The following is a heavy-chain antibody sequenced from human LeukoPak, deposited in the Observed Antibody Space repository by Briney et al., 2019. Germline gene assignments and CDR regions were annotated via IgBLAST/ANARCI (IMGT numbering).Heavy chain of an antibody. D-gene: IGHD3-10*01. CDR1: GDSVSSNSAA. V-gene: IGHV6-1*01. CDR2: TYYRSKWYN. J-gene: IGHJ4*02. Sequence: SQTLSLTCAISGDSVSSNSAAWNWIRQSPSRGLEWLGRTYYRSKWYNDYAVSVKSRITINPDTSKNQFSLQLNSVTPEDTAVYYCARGRIPKPTYYYGSGSSQAVDYWGQGTLVTVSS. CDR3: ARGRIPKPTYYYGSGSSQAVDY.